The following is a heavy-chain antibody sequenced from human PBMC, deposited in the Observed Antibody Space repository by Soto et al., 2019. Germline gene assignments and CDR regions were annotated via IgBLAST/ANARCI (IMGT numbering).Heavy chain of an antibody. Sequence: QLQLQESGPVLVKPSETLSLTCTVSGGSVSSTGYYWGWIRQPPGKGLEWIGSLYYSGSSYYNPSLKSRVAISAESSKNHFSLKLSSVTAADTAVYYCARHGNWDYSFDIWGQGTVVTVSS. CDR2: LYYSGSS. D-gene: IGHD1-7*01. V-gene: IGHV4-39*02. J-gene: IGHJ3*02. CDR1: GGSVSSTGYY. CDR3: ARHGNWDYSFDI.